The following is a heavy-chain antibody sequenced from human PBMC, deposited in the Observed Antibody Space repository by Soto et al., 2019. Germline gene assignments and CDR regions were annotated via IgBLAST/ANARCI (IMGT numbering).Heavy chain of an antibody. D-gene: IGHD3-10*01. V-gene: IGHV4-59*08. CDR3: ARQGFGALHGIVAV. J-gene: IGHJ6*02. Sequence: QVQLQESGPGLVKPSETLSLSCTVSGGSISSYHWSWIRQTPGKGLEWIGYVHYSWGSNYNPSLKSRAATSRDTSKSQFSLKLTSVTATATAVYSCARQGFGALHGIVAVWGQGTTVTVSS. CDR2: VHYSWGS. CDR1: GGSISSYH.